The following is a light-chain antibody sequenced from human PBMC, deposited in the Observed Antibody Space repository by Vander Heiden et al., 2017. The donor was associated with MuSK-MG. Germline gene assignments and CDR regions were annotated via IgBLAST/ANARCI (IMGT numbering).Light chain of an antibody. V-gene: IGKV3-20*01. CDR2: RTS. Sequence: EIVLTQSPGTLSLSPGQRATLSCRASQSVSSSYLTWYQQKPGQPPRLLIYRTSTRATGIPDRFSGSGSGTDFTLTISRLEPEDFAVYYSQEDGTSPLTFGGATKVQIK. J-gene: IGKJ4*01. CDR1: QSVSSSY. CDR3: QEDGTSPLT.